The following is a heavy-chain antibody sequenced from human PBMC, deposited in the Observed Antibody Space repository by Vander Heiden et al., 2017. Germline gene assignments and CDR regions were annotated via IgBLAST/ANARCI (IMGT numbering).Heavy chain of an antibody. CDR3: TTDAAQRSHYGTSGYVF. D-gene: IGHD3-22*01. Sequence: EVQLVESGGGLVKPGGSLRLSCAASGFTFSNAWMSWVRQAPGKGLEWVGRIKSKTDGGTTDYAAPVKGRFTFSRDDSKNTLYLQMNSLKTEDTATYYCTTDAAQRSHYGTSGYVFWGQGTLVTVSS. CDR2: IKSKTDGGTT. J-gene: IGHJ4*02. CDR1: GFTFSNAW. V-gene: IGHV3-15*01.